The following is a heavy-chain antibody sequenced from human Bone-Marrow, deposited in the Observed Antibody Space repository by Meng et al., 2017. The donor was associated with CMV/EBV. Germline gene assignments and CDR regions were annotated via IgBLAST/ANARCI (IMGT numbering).Heavy chain of an antibody. CDR3: ARGKGGGPVVKDV. CDR1: GFTFRSYW. D-gene: IGHD2-15*01. CDR2: INDDGSST. V-gene: IGHV3-74*01. Sequence: GGSLRLSCAASGFTFRSYWMHWVRQAPGKGLVWVSHINDDGSSTTYAGSVKGRFTISRDNARNTLYLEMNSLTVDETAVYYCARGKGGGPVVKDVWGQGTTVTVSS. J-gene: IGHJ6*02.